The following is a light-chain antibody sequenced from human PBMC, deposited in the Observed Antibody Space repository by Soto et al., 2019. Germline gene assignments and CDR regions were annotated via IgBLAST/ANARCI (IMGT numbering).Light chain of an antibody. Sequence: EIALTQSPGTLSLSPGERATLSCRASQSVSSSYLAWYQQIPGQAPRLLIYGASSTATGIPDRFSGSESGADFTLAISILEREDFAVYYCQLYGSSSFTFGAGTKVDIK. V-gene: IGKV3-20*01. CDR3: QLYGSSSFT. CDR2: GAS. J-gene: IGKJ3*01. CDR1: QSVSSSY.